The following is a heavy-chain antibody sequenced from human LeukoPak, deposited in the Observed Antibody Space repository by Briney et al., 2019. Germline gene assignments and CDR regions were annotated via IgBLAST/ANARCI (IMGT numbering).Heavy chain of an antibody. D-gene: IGHD3-22*01. CDR1: GYTFTSYF. CDR2: INPSGGST. Sequence: ASVKVSFEASGYTFTSYFMHWVRQAPGQGREWMGIINPSGGSTSYAQKFQGRVTMTRDTSTSTVYMELSSLTSEDTAVYYCARSGVRYDSSGPFDYWGQGTLVTVSS. V-gene: IGHV1-46*01. J-gene: IGHJ4*02. CDR3: ARSGVRYDSSGPFDY.